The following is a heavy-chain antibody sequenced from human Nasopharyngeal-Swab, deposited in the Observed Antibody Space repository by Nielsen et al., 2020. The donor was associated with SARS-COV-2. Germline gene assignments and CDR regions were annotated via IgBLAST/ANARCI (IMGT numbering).Heavy chain of an antibody. CDR1: GFTFRNYA. CDR3: ARTTVTTDPGDY. Sequence: GESLKISCAASGFTFRNYAMSWVRQAPGKGLEWISAISGLGGGTYYADSVKGRFTISRDNSKNTLYLQMNSLRAEDTAVYFCARTTVTTDPGDYWGQGTLVTVSS. CDR2: ISGLGGGT. J-gene: IGHJ4*02. D-gene: IGHD4-17*01. V-gene: IGHV3-23*01.